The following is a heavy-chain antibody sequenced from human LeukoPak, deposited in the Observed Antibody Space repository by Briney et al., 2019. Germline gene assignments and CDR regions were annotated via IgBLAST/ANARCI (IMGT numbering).Heavy chain of an antibody. V-gene: IGHV1-18*01. CDR1: GYTFTSYG. J-gene: IGHJ6*02. D-gene: IGHD4-17*01. Sequence: VASVKVSCKASGYTFTSYGISWVRQAPGQGLEWMGWISAYSGNTNYAQKLQGRVTMTTDTSTSTAYMELRSLRSDDTAVYYCARSPHDYGDYGYYYYGMDVWGQGTTVTVSS. CDR2: ISAYSGNT. CDR3: ARSPHDYGDYGYYYYGMDV.